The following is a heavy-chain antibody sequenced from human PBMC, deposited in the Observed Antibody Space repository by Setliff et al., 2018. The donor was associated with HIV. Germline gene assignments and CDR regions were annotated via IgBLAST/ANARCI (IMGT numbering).Heavy chain of an antibody. CDR3: ARDLYTSGWPNWFDP. CDR1: GYFFTAYY. V-gene: IGHV1-2*02. J-gene: IGHJ5*02. Sequence: ASVKVSCKASGYFFTAYYMHWVRQAPGQGLEWMAWINPNTGGTQYAQKFQGRVTMTTDRSTKTAYLDLGSLRPDDTAVYYCARDLYTSGWPNWFDPWGPGTLVTSPQ. D-gene: IGHD6-19*01. CDR2: INPNTGGT.